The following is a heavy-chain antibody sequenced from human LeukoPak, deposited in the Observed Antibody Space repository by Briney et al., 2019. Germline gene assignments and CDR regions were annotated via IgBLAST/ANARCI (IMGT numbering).Heavy chain of an antibody. CDR1: GFTFEDYG. CDR3: ARGDAGDY. Sequence: GSLRLSCVTSGFTFEDYGVSWVRPAPGKGLEWVCGMNWKDDKTDYADSVKGRFTISRDNAKNSLYLQMNSLRVEDTALYYCARGDAGDYWGQGTLVTVSS. J-gene: IGHJ4*02. CDR2: MNWKDDKT. D-gene: IGHD2-21*02. V-gene: IGHV3-20*04.